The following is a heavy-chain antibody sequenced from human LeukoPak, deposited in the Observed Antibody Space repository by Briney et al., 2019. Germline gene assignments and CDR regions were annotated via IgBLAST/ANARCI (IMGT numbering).Heavy chain of an antibody. CDR3: ANAIGVPAAEFDY. Sequence: GGSLRLSCAASGFTVSSNYMSWVRQAPGKGLEWVSVIYSGGSTYYADSVKGRFTISRDNSKNTLYLQMNSLRAEDTAVYYCANAIGVPAAEFDYWGQGTLVTVSS. D-gene: IGHD2-2*01. J-gene: IGHJ4*02. CDR1: GFTVSSNY. V-gene: IGHV3-66*01. CDR2: IYSGGST.